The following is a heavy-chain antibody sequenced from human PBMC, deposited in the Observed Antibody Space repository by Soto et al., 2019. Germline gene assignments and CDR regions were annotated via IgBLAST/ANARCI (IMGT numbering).Heavy chain of an antibody. V-gene: IGHV1-2*04. Sequence: ASVKVSCKASGYTFTGYYMHWFRQAPGQGLEWMGWINPNSGGTNYAQKFQGWVTMTRDTSISTAYMELSRLRSDDTAVYYCARHYGYDAFDIWGQGTMVTVSS. CDR2: INPNSGGT. CDR3: ARHYGYDAFDI. CDR1: GYTFTGYY. J-gene: IGHJ3*02. D-gene: IGHD4-17*01.